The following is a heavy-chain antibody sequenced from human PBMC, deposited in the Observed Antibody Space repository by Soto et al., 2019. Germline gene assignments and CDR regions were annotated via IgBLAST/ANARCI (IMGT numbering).Heavy chain of an antibody. D-gene: IGHD2-2*01. J-gene: IGHJ4*02. CDR2: ISSSGGST. V-gene: IGHV3-23*01. CDR1: GFTFSNYA. CDR3: AKAFCTGTSCYLLHY. Sequence: VGSLRLSCAASGFTFSNYAMNWVRQAPGKGLEWVSGISSSGGSTYYADSVKGRFTISRDNSKNTLYLQMNSLRGEDTALYYCAKAFCTGTSCYLLHYWGQGTLVTVSS.